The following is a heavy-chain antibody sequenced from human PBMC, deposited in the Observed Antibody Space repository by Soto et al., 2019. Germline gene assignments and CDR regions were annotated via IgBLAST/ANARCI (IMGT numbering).Heavy chain of an antibody. J-gene: IGHJ3*02. Sequence: EVQLVESGGGLVQPGGSLKLSCAASGFTFSGSAMHWVRQASGKGLAWVGRIRSKANSYATAYAASVKGRFTISRDDSKNTAYLQMNSLKTEDTAVYYCTRHSMYYYGSGTAFDIWGQGTMVTVSS. CDR2: IRSKANSYAT. CDR3: TRHSMYYYGSGTAFDI. D-gene: IGHD3-10*01. V-gene: IGHV3-73*02. CDR1: GFTFSGSA.